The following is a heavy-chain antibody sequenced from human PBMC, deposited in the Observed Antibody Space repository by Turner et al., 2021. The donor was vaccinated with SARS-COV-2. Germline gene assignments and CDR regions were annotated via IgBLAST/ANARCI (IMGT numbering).Heavy chain of an antibody. CDR1: GFTFSSYA. D-gene: IGHD1-26*01. CDR2: INGDGTST. J-gene: IGHJ4*02. CDR3: ARSSAGAIDY. Sequence: EVQLVESGGGLVQPGGSLRLSCAVSGFTFSSYAMHWVRQAPGKGLVWVARINGDGTSTSYADSEKGRFTISRDKAKNTLYVQMSSLRAEDTAVYYCARSSAGAIDYWGQGTLVTVTS. V-gene: IGHV3-74*01.